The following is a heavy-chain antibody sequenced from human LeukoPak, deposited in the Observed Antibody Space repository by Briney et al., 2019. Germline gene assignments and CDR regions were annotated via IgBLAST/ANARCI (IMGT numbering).Heavy chain of an antibody. Sequence: KPSETLSLTCDVSGVSISTCCYYWTWIRQPPGKGLEWIGSIYHSGSTYYNPSLKSRVTISVDTSKNQFSLQLTSVTAADTAVYYCAREGTSETNWFDPWGQGTLVTVSS. J-gene: IGHJ5*02. CDR2: IYHSGST. CDR1: GVSISTCCYY. V-gene: IGHV4-39*07. CDR3: AREGTSETNWFDP.